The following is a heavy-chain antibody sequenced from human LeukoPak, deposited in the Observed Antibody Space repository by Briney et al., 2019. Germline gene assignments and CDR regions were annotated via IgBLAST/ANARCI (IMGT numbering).Heavy chain of an antibody. Sequence: PGGSLRLSCAATGFSFSTYWVHWVRQAPGKGLVWVSRINPDGSTTDYADSVKGRFTISRDSAKNTLYLQMNSLRAEDTAVYYCGRGYCSGGSCPLDYWGQGTLVTVSS. CDR2: INPDGSTT. CDR3: GRGYCSGGSCPLDY. CDR1: GFSFSTYW. V-gene: IGHV3-74*01. D-gene: IGHD2-15*01. J-gene: IGHJ4*02.